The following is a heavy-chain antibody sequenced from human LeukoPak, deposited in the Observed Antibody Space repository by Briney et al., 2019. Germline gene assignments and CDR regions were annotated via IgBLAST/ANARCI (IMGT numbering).Heavy chain of an antibody. CDR3: ARESVGATDFDY. CDR1: GFTFDDYA. J-gene: IGHJ4*02. V-gene: IGHV3-30-3*01. Sequence: GGSLRLSCAASGFTFDDYAMHWVRQAPGKGLEWVAVISYDGSNKYYADSVKGRFTISRDNAKNSLYLQMNSLRAEDTAVYYCARESVGATDFDYWGQGTLVTVSS. CDR2: ISYDGSNK. D-gene: IGHD1-26*01.